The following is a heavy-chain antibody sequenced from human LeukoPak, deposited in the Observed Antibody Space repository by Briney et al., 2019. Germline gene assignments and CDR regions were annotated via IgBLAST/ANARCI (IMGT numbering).Heavy chain of an antibody. CDR3: ARDSTMTDGMDV. Sequence: ASVKVSCKASGYTFTIYDIHWVRQAPGQGLEWMGIINLSGGSTIYAQKFQGRVTMTRDTPTSTVYMELSSLRSEDAAVYYCARDSTMTDGMDVWGKGTTVTVSS. J-gene: IGHJ6*04. CDR1: GYTFTIYD. D-gene: IGHD2-2*01. V-gene: IGHV1-46*01. CDR2: INLSGGST.